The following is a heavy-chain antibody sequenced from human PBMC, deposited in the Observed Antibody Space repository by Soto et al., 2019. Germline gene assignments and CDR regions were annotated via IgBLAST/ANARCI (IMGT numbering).Heavy chain of an antibody. CDR3: ARGISNYYGVDV. V-gene: IGHV3-74*01. Sequence: EVQVVESGGGLVQPGGSLRLSCVASGFTFSTYWMHWVRQAPGKGLVWVSRIKFDGSTTSYADAVKGRFTISRDNAKNKLYLQMNSHKAEYKGKYGCARGISNYYGVDVWRQGTTVSVS. CDR2: IKFDGSTT. CDR1: GFTFSTYW. D-gene: IGHD2-15*01. J-gene: IGHJ6*02.